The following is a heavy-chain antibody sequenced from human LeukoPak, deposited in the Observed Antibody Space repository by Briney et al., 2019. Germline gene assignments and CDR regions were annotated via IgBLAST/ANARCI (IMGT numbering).Heavy chain of an antibody. D-gene: IGHD3-22*01. J-gene: IGHJ4*02. CDR2: IYPGDSDT. CDR3: ARHPHDSSGYYDY. V-gene: IGHV5-51*01. CDR1: GYSFTSYW. Sequence: GESLKISCKGSGYSFTSYWIGWVRQMPGKGLEWMGIIYPGDSDTRYSPSFQGQVTISADKSISTAYLQWSSLEASDTAMYYCARHPHDSSGYYDYWGQGTLVTVSS.